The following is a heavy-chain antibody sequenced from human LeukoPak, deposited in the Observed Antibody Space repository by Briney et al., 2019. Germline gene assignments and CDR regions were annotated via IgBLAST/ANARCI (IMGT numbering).Heavy chain of an antibody. CDR1: GFTFSSYS. CDR2: ISSSSSYI. D-gene: IGHD3-10*02. Sequence: GGSLRLSCAASGFTFSSYSMNWVRQAPGKGLQWVSSISSSSSYIYYADSVKGRFTISRDNAKNSLYLQMNSLRAEDTAVYYCAELGITMIGGVWGKGTTVTISS. V-gene: IGHV3-21*01. J-gene: IGHJ6*04. CDR3: AELGITMIGGV.